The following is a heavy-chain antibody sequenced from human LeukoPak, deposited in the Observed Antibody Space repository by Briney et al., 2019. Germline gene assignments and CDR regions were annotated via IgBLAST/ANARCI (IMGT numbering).Heavy chain of an antibody. D-gene: IGHD2-15*01. CDR3: ANLVVVIAATSFDY. J-gene: IGHJ4*02. Sequence: ATVKISCKASGYTFTDYNIHWVQQAPGRGLEWVGRVDPEDGATMYAEKFQDRVTITADTSTDTTYMELRSLRSEDTAVYYCANLVVVIAATSFDYWGQGTLVTVSS. V-gene: IGHV1-69-2*01. CDR1: GYTFTDYN. CDR2: VDPEDGAT.